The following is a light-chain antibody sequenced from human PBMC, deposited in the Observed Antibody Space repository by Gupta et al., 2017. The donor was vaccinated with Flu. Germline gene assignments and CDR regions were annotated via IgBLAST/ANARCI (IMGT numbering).Light chain of an antibody. CDR3: QSYDSSLRNWV. CDR2: HNT. J-gene: IGLJ3*02. V-gene: IGLV1-40*01. Sequence: VTISCTGSSSNSGAIYAVNWFHQVPGTAPKLLIYHNTYRPSGVPDRFSGSRSGTSASLAITGLQAEDEGDYYCQSYDSSLRNWVFGGGTKLTVL. CDR1: SSNSGAIYA.